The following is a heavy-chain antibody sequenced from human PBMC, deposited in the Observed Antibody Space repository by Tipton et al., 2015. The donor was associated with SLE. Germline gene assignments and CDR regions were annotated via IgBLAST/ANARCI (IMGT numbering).Heavy chain of an antibody. CDR2: IYYSGST. Sequence: TLSLTCTVSGGSIRSHHWSWIRQPPGKGLEWIGYIYYSGSTNYNPYLKSRVTISVDTSKNQFSLKLSSVTAADTAVCYCARDGYSSGWEGDFDYWGQGALVTVSS. V-gene: IGHV4-59*11. CDR1: GGSIRSHH. J-gene: IGHJ4*02. D-gene: IGHD6-19*01. CDR3: ARDGYSSGWEGDFDY.